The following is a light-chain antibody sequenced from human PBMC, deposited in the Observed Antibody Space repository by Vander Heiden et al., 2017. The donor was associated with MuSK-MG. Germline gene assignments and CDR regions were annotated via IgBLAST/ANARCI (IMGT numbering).Light chain of an antibody. CDR2: NVN. CDR1: SSDIGVYNY. Sequence: QSALTQPASVSGSPGPSITISCTGTSSDIGVYNYVSWYQQHPGKAPKLIIYNVNSRPSGVSNLFSGSKSGNTASLTISGLQAEDEADYYCSSYTTSSTLVFGGGTKLTVV. J-gene: IGLJ3*02. V-gene: IGLV2-14*01. CDR3: SSYTTSSTLV.